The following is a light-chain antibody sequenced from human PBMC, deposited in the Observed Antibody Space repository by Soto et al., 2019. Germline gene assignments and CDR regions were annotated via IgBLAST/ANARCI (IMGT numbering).Light chain of an antibody. CDR2: GVS. Sequence: PGERATLYCMSSQTVNANFLAWYQQKPGQAPRLLIYGVSNRAPGIPDRFSGSGCGTDITLTISRLEPEDFAVYYCHQSGDSPTFGQGTKVDIK. CDR1: QTVNANF. CDR3: HQSGDSPT. J-gene: IGKJ1*01. V-gene: IGKV3-20*01.